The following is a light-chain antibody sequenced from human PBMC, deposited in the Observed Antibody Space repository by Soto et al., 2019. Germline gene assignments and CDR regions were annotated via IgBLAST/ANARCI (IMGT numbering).Light chain of an antibody. V-gene: IGKV3-11*01. J-gene: IGKJ4*01. CDR2: DAS. CDR3: QQLGT. Sequence: EIVLTQSPATLSLSPGERATLSCRASQSVSSYLAWYQQKPGQAPRLLIYDASNRATGIPARFSGSGSGTDFTLPISSLEPEDFAVYYCQQLGTFGGGTKVEIK. CDR1: QSVSSY.